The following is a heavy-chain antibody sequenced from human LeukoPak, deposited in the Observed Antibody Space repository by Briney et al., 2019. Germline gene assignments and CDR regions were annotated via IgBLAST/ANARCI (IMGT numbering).Heavy chain of an antibody. V-gene: IGHV1-2*02. Sequence: ASVKVSCKVSGYTLTELSMHWVRQAPGKGLEWMGWINPNSGGTNCAQKFQGRVTMTRDTSISTAYMELSRLRSDDTAVYYCARIPTYYYDSSGYYDYWGQGTLVTVSS. CDR3: ARIPTYYYDSSGYYDY. J-gene: IGHJ4*02. D-gene: IGHD3-22*01. CDR1: GYTLTELS. CDR2: INPNSGGT.